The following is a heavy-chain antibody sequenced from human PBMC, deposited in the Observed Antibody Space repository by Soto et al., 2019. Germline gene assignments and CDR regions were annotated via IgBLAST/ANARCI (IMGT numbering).Heavy chain of an antibody. V-gene: IGHV1-69*01. CDR2: IFLIFGRV. D-gene: IGHD2-21*01. Sequence: QVQLVQSGAEVKKPGSSVKFSCKVSGGTFSTYIISWVRQAPGQGLEWMGGIFLIFGRVNYAQQFQGTVTITADQSTSTAYLEVYRLTSEVTAVYYCALLRPIAGIYWGQGTLVTVSS. CDR1: GGTFSTYI. CDR3: ALLRPIAGIY. J-gene: IGHJ4*02.